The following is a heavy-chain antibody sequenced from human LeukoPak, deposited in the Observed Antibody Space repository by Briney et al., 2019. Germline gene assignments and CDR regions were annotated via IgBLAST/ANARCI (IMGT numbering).Heavy chain of an antibody. J-gene: IGHJ6*02. CDR3: ARYKAYYYYYGMDV. D-gene: IGHD1-14*01. CDR1: GYTFTSYG. Sequence: VASVKVSCKASGYTFTSYGISWVRQAPGQGLEWMGWISAYNGNTNYAQKLQGRVTMTTDTSTSTAYMELRSLRSDDTAVYYCARYKAYYYYYGMDVWGQGTTVTVSS. V-gene: IGHV1-18*01. CDR2: ISAYNGNT.